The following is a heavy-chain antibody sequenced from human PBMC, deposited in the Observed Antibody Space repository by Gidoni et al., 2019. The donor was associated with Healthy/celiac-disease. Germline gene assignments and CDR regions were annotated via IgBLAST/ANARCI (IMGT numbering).Heavy chain of an antibody. J-gene: IGHJ4*02. CDR2: ISGSGGST. V-gene: IGHV3-23*01. CDR1: GFTFSIYA. CDR3: AKKRWLQLLDY. Sequence: EVPLLESGVGLVQREGSLRHPCAASGFTFSIYAMSRVRKAPGKGLEWVSAISGSGGSTSYADSVKGRFTISRDNSKNTLYLQMNSLRAEDTAVYYCAKKRWLQLLDYWGQGTLVTVSS. D-gene: IGHD5-12*01.